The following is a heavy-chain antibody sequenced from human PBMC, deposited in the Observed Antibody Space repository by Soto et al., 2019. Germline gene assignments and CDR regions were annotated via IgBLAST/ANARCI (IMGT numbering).Heavy chain of an antibody. CDR2: VYYGGST. CDR1: GGSISSSSYY. CDR3: AGGDYYLISGSSSNEYYTDA. V-gene: IGHV4-39*01. Sequence: SETLSLTCTVSGGSISSSSYYWGWIRQPPGKGLEWIGNVYYGGSTYYNPSLKSRVTISVETSKSQFSLKLSFVTAADTAVYYCAGGDYYLISGSSSNEYYTDARDQGITIT. J-gene: IGHJ6*03. D-gene: IGHD3-22*01.